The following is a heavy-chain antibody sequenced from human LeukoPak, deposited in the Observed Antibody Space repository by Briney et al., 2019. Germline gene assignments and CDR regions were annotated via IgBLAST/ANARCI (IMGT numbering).Heavy chain of an antibody. CDR2: FDPEDGET. V-gene: IGHV1-24*01. J-gene: IGHJ3*02. CDR1: GYTLTELS. D-gene: IGHD4-17*01. Sequence: ASEKVSCKVSGYTLTELSMHWVRQAPGKGLEWMGGFDPEDGETIYAQKFQGRVTMTEDTSTDTAYMELSSLRSEDTAVYYCATDMYHIGYGDYRPGAFDIWGQGTMVTVSS. CDR3: ATDMYHIGYGDYRPGAFDI.